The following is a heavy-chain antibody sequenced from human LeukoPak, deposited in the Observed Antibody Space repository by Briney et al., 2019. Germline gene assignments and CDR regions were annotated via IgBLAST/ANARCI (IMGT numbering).Heavy chain of an antibody. CDR3: ARGVHVRVYDSNPHYGHY. D-gene: IGHD3-22*01. CDR1: DFSFITYA. J-gene: IGHJ4*02. Sequence: GGSLRLSCAASDFSFITYAMSWVRQAPGKGLEWVSTIRGGGDATYYADSVKGRFTISRDNSKNTLYLQMNSLRVEDTAVYYCARGVHVRVYDSNPHYGHYWGQGTLVTVSS. V-gene: IGHV3-23*01. CDR2: IRGGGDAT.